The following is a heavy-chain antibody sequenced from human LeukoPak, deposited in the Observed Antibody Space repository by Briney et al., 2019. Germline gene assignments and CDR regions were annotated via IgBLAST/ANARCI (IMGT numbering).Heavy chain of an antibody. D-gene: IGHD3-22*01. V-gene: IGHV4-30-2*01. CDR3: ARGDSSGYPYYYYYGMDV. CDR2: IYHSGGT. Sequence: SETLSLTCAVSGGSISSGGYSWSWIRQPPGKGLEWIGYIYHSGGTYYNPSLKSRVTISVDRSKNQFSLKLSSVTAADTAVYYCARGDSSGYPYYYYYGMDVWGQGTTVTVSS. CDR1: GGSISSGGYS. J-gene: IGHJ6*02.